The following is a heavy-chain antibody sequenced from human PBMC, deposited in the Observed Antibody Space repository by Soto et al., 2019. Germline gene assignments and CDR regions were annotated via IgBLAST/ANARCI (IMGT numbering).Heavy chain of an antibody. D-gene: IGHD6-13*01. J-gene: IGHJ5*02. CDR3: ARDTAAAGTESVRVWFDP. CDR2: IIPIFGTA. Sequence: SVKVSCKASGGTFSSYAISWVRQAPGQGLEWMGGIIPIFGTANYAQKFQGRVTITADESTSTAYMELSSLRSEDTAVYYCARDTAAAGTESVRVWFDPWGQGTLVTVS. V-gene: IGHV1-69*13. CDR1: GGTFSSYA.